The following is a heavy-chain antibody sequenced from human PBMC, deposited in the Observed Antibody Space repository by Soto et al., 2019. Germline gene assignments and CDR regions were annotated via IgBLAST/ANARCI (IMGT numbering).Heavy chain of an antibody. J-gene: IGHJ4*02. CDR2: IYWDDDK. CDR3: AHHPYYGLGSYSFDY. V-gene: IGHV2-5*02. D-gene: IGHD3-10*01. Sequence: QITLKESGPPLVRPTQTLTLTCTFSGFSLTTSGVGVGWIRQPPGKALEWLAVIYWDDDKRYSSSLKSCLTITQDTSKNQVGLTLTHMDPVDTATYYCAHHPYYGLGSYSFDYWGQGTLVTGSS. CDR1: GFSLTTSGVG.